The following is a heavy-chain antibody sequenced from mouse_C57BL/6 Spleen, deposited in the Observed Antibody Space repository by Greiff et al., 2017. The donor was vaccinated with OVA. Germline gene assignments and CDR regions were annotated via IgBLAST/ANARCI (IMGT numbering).Heavy chain of an antibody. J-gene: IGHJ2*01. CDR3: ARGVLYYYGSSSFDY. V-gene: IGHV1-42*01. CDR1: GYSFTGYY. D-gene: IGHD1-1*01. CDR2: INPSTGGT. Sequence: EVQLQESGPELVKPGASVKISCKASGYSFTGYYMNWVKQSPEKSLEWIGEINPSTGGTTYNQKFKAKATLTVDKSSSTAYMQLKSLTSEDSAVYYCARGVLYYYGSSSFDYWGQGTTLTVSS.